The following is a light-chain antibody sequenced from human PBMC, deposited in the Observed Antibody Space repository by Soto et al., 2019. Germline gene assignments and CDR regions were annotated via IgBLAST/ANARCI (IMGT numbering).Light chain of an antibody. CDR3: QQYNSYPWT. Sequence: DIQMTQSPSSLSASVRDRVTITCQASQSISSYLNWYQQKPGKAPKLLIYAASSLQSGVPSRFSGSGSGTDFTLTISSLQPEDFATYYCQQYNSYPWTFGQGTKVDIK. CDR1: QSISSY. J-gene: IGKJ1*01. CDR2: AAS. V-gene: IGKV1-39*01.